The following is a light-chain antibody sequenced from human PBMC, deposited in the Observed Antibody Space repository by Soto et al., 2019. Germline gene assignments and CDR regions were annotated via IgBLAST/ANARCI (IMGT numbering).Light chain of an antibody. J-gene: IGKJ5*01. Sequence: EVVLTQSPVTLSLSPGERATLSCRASQSFRGLLAWYQQKPGQAPRLLIYDAYNRATGIPPRFSGSGSGTDFTLTISSLEPEDSAVYYCQHRHMWPITLGEGARLEIK. CDR2: DAY. V-gene: IGKV3-11*01. CDR3: QHRHMWPIT. CDR1: QSFRGL.